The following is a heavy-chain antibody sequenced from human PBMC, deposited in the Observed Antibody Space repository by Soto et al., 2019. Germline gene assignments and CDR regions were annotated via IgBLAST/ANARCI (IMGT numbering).Heavy chain of an antibody. J-gene: IGHJ6*02. CDR2: IYYSGST. CDR3: ARDSDYYDSSGYYEEGGMDV. V-gene: IGHV4-59*01. CDR1: GGSISSYY. Sequence: SETLSLTCTVSGGSISSYYWSWIRQPPGKGLEWIGYIYYSGSTNYNPSLKSRVAISVDTSKNQFSLKLSSVTAADTAVYYCARDSDYYDSSGYYEEGGMDVWGQGPRSPSP. D-gene: IGHD3-22*01.